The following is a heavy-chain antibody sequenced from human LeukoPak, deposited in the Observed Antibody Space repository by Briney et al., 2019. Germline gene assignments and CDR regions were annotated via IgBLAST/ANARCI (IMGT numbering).Heavy chain of an antibody. CDR3: AKDAGDGYNYADY. V-gene: IGHV3-21*01. D-gene: IGHD5-12*01. CDR2: ISSSSSYI. CDR1: GFTFSSYS. Sequence: GGSLRLSCAVSGFTFSSYSMNWVRQAPGRGLEWVSSISSSSSYIYYADSVKGRFTISRDNAKKSLYLQMNSLRAEDTAVYYCAKDAGDGYNYADYWGQGTLVTVSS. J-gene: IGHJ4*02.